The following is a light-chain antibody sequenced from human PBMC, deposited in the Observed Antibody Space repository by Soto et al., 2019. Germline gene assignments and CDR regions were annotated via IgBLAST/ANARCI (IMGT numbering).Light chain of an antibody. CDR3: QQYAGSPST. CDR1: QTVTSNY. CDR2: GAS. J-gene: IGKJ1*01. V-gene: IGKV3-20*01. Sequence: EIVLTQSPCSLSLSAGERATLSCRASQTVTSNYLAWYQRKPGQAPRLLIYGASSRGTDIPSRFSGSGSGTDFTLTITRLEPEDFAVYFCQQYAGSPSTFGQGTKVEIK.